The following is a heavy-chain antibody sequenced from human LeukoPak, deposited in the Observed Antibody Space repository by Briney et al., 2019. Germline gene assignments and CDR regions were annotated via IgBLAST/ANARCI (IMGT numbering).Heavy chain of an antibody. V-gene: IGHV4-59*01. CDR1: GCSLSRYY. CDR2: IYYSGST. J-gene: IGHJ6*03. Sequence: SETLSLTFTVSGCSLSRYYWSWIRQPPGKGLEWIGYIYYSGSTNYNPSPKSRVTLSVDTSKNQFSLKLSSVTAADTAVYYCARVSAWSSPVTFYYYYYMDVWGKGTTVTVSS. D-gene: IGHD4-11*01. CDR3: ARVSAWSSPVTFYYYYYMDV.